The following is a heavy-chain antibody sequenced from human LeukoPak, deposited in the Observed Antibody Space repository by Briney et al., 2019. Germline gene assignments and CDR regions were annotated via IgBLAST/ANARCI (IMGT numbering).Heavy chain of an antibody. D-gene: IGHD7-27*01. CDR1: ADSVSGCD. J-gene: IGHJ4*02. CDR2: IYYSGST. V-gene: IGHV4-59*02. Sequence: TPSETLSLTCTVSADSVSGCDWSWIRQPPGKGLEWIGYIYYSGSTNYNPSLKSRVTISVDTSKNQFFLNLRSVTAADTAVYYCVRDLGRFNWGAPFDYWGQGTLVTVSS. CDR3: VRDLGRFNWGAPFDY.